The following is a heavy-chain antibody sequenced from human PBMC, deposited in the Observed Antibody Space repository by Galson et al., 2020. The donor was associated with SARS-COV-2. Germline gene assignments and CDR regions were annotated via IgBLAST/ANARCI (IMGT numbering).Heavy chain of an antibody. Sequence: GGSLRLSCTASGFTFGDYAMSWVRQAPGKGLEWVGFIRNKAYGGTAEYAASVKGRFTISRDDSKSIAYLQMNSLRTEDTAVYFCTRDLWFRYSLKGDPQYYYVDVWGKGTTVTVSS. V-gene: IGHV3-49*04. CDR3: TRDLWFRYSLKGDPQYYYVDV. J-gene: IGHJ6*03. D-gene: IGHD1-26*01. CDR1: GFTFGDYA. CDR2: IRNKAYGGTA.